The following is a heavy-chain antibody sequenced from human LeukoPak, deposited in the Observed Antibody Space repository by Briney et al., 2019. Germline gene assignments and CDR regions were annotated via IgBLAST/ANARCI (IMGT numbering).Heavy chain of an antibody. D-gene: IGHD3-22*01. Sequence: SGGSLRLSRAASGFTFSSYGMHWVRQAPGKGLEWVAVISYDGSNKYYADSVKGRFTISRDNSKNTLYLQMNSLRAEDTAVYYCAKDLTYDSSGFSPAWFDPWGQGTLVTVSS. CDR2: ISYDGSNK. CDR1: GFTFSSYG. J-gene: IGHJ5*02. CDR3: AKDLTYDSSGFSPAWFDP. V-gene: IGHV3-30*18.